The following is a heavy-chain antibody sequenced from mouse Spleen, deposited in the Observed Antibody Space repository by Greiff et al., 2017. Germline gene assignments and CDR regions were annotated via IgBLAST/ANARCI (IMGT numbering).Heavy chain of an antibody. J-gene: IGHJ2*01. D-gene: IGHD1-2*01. CDR2: ISSGGSYT. V-gene: IGHV5-9-4*01. CDR1: GFTFSSYA. CDR3: ARVPLYGHYFDY. Sequence: EVKLMESGGGLVKPGGSLKLSCAASGFTFSSYAMSWVRQSPEKRLEWVAEISSGGSYTYYPDTVTGRFTISRDNAKNTLYLEMSSLRSEDTAMYYCARVPLYGHYFDYWGQGTTLTVSS.